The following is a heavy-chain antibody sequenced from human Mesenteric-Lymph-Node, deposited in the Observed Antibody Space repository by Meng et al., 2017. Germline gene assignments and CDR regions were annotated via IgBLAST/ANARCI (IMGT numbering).Heavy chain of an antibody. V-gene: IGHV1-69*01. CDR2: IIPVFGTP. Sequence: QGQRVQSGTEVKKPGSSGKVACKASGGTFKKYAISWVRQAPGQGLEWMGGIIPVFGTPHYAQKFQDRVTITADESTTYMELSSLRSEDTALYYCARALLENYYDSSPEYWGQGTLVTVSS. CDR3: ARALLENYYDSSPEY. J-gene: IGHJ4*02. CDR1: GGTFKKYA. D-gene: IGHD3-22*01.